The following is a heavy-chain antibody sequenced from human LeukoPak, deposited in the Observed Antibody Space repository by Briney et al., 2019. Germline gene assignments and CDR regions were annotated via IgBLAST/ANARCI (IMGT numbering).Heavy chain of an antibody. V-gene: IGHV4-39*01. CDR1: DGSISSSNYY. Sequence: SETLSLTCTVSDGSISSSNYYWAWIRQPPGKGLEWIANIFYTGNTYYNPSLKSRVTISIDTSKNQFSLRLNSVTATDTAVYYCARMSYYDRRGDNWFDPWGQGTLVIVSS. CDR2: IFYTGNT. J-gene: IGHJ5*02. CDR3: ARMSYYDRRGDNWFDP. D-gene: IGHD3-22*01.